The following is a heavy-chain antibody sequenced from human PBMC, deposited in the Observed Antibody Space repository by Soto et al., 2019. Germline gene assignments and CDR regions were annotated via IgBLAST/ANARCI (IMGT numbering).Heavy chain of an antibody. CDR3: AHSPFYDTSGYYGHFDL. D-gene: IGHD3-22*01. CDR2: IYWNDDK. J-gene: IGHJ4*02. V-gene: IGHV2-5*01. CDR1: GFSLSASGVG. Sequence: SGPTLVNPTQTLTLTCTFSGFSLSASGVGVGWIRQPPGKALEWLALIYWNDDKRYSPSLESRLTITKDTSKNQVVLTMTNMDPVDTATFYCAHSPFYDTSGYYGHFDLWGQGTLVTVYS.